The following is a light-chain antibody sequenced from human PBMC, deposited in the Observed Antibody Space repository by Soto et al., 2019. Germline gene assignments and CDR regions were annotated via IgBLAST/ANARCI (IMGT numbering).Light chain of an antibody. CDR3: CSYAGNRTFV. V-gene: IGLV2-23*02. CDR1: SSDVGSYNL. CDR2: EDA. J-gene: IGLJ3*02. Sequence: QLVLTQPASVSGSPGQSITISCTGTSSDVGSYNLVSWYQYHPGKAPKLIIYEDAKRPSGVSNRFSGSKSGYTASLTISGLQAEDEADYHCCSYAGNRTFVFGGGTKLTVL.